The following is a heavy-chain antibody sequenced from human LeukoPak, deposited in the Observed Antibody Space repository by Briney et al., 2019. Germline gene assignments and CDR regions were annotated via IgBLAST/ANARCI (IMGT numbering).Heavy chain of an antibody. Sequence: ASVKVSCKASGGTFSSYAISWVRQAPGQGLEWMGGIIPIFGTANYAQKFQGRVTITTDESTSTAYMELSSLRSEDTAVYYCARARGPAAAIRLSLDYWGQGTLVTVSS. CDR1: GGTFSSYA. J-gene: IGHJ4*02. CDR2: IIPIFGTA. V-gene: IGHV1-69*05. D-gene: IGHD2-2*02. CDR3: ARARGPAAAIRLSLDY.